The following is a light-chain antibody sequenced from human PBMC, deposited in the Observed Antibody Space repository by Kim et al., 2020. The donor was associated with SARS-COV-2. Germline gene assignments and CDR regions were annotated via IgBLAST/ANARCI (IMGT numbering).Light chain of an antibody. CDR1: SLRSYY. CDR3: NSRDSSGNHLV. Sequence: ALGQTVRITCKGDSLRSYYASWYQKKPGQAPVLVIYGKNNRSSGIPDRFSGSSSGNTASLTITGAQAEDEADYYCNSRDSSGNHLVFGGGTQLTVL. J-gene: IGLJ3*02. CDR2: GKN. V-gene: IGLV3-19*01.